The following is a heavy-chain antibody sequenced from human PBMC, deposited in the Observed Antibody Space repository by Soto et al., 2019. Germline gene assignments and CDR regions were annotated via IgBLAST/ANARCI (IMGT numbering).Heavy chain of an antibody. Sequence: QVQLQESGPGLVKPSQTLSLTCTVSGGSISTGDYYWSWIRQPPGKGLEWIGYIYYSGTTYYNPSLKSRITISIDTSRNQFSLKLSSVTAADTAVYYCASYYDSSGPTYDYWGQGTLVTVSS. J-gene: IGHJ4*02. CDR1: GGSISTGDYY. D-gene: IGHD3-22*01. V-gene: IGHV4-30-4*01. CDR3: ASYYDSSGPTYDY. CDR2: IYYSGTT.